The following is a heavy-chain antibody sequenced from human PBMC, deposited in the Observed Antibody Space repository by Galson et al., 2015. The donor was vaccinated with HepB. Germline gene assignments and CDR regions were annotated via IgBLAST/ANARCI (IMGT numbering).Heavy chain of an antibody. Sequence: SLRLSCAASGFTFSSYGMHWVRQAPGKGLEWVAVISYDGSNKYYADSVKGRFTISRDNSKNTLYLQMNSLRAEDTAVYYCANVLRFLEWPPPSFGELFHGMDVWGQGTTVTVSS. CDR2: ISYDGSNK. CDR3: ANVLRFLEWPPPSFGELFHGMDV. V-gene: IGHV3-30*18. J-gene: IGHJ6*02. CDR1: GFTFSSYG. D-gene: IGHD3-3*01.